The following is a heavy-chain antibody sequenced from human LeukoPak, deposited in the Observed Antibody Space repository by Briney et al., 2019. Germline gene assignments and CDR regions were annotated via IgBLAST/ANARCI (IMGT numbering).Heavy chain of an antibody. V-gene: IGHV1-8*01. D-gene: IGHD5-18*01. CDR3: AKRAGYSYGWSDY. J-gene: IGHJ4*02. CDR1: GYTFTSYD. Sequence: ASVKVSCKASGYTFTSYDINWVRQATGQGLEWMGWMNPNSGNTGYAQKFQGRVTMTRNTSISTAYMELSSLRAEDTAVYYCAKRAGYSYGWSDYWGQGTLVTVSS. CDR2: MNPNSGNT.